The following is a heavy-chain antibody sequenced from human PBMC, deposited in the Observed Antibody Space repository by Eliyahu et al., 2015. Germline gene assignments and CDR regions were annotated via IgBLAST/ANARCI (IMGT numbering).Heavy chain of an antibody. Sequence: EVQLVESGGGXVQPGGSLRLSCAASGFTFSIYWMSWVRQAPGKGVEVVANVKQDGSERDSVDSVKGRFTISRDNARNSVYLQMNSLRAEDTAVYYCARHSYGYFDSWGQGTLVTVSS. V-gene: IGHV3-7*02. D-gene: IGHD3-16*01. CDR3: ARHSYGYFDS. J-gene: IGHJ4*02. CDR1: GFTFSIYW. CDR2: VKQDGSER.